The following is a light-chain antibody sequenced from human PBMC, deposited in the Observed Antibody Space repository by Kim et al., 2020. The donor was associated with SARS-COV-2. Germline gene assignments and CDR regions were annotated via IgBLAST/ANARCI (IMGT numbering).Light chain of an antibody. CDR1: SSNIGSYNY. V-gene: IGLV2-14*03. CDR3: SSFTTRSTLV. J-gene: IGLJ3*02. CDR2: DVN. Sequence: GQSITTSCTGTSSNIGSYNYVSWHQHHPGKAPKLMIYDVNKRPSGISSRFSGSKSGSTASLTISGLQAEDEADYYCSSFTTRSTLVFGGGTQLTVL.